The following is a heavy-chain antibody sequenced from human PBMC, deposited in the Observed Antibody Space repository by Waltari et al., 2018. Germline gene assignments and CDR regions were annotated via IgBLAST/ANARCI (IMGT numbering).Heavy chain of an antibody. Sequence: EVQMVESGGGSLKPGDSLRLSCVASGFRFTPSWLTWVRQAPGKGLEGGGRNTSQNDGATTDFAASVRGRFSISRDDSQNMVFLQMNSLKTEDTAVYYCTTLDAPWGGWGHGTLVTVSS. D-gene: IGHD7-27*01. J-gene: IGHJ4*01. V-gene: IGHV3-15*01. CDR2: NTSQNDGATT. CDR1: GFRFTPSW. CDR3: TTLDAPWGG.